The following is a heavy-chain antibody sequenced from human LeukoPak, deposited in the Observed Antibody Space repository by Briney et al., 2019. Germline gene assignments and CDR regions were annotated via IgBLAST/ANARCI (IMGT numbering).Heavy chain of an antibody. CDR3: ARGGQGGYVWGSYRYIWFDP. J-gene: IGHJ5*02. Sequence: GAPVKVSCKASGYTFTSYGISWVRQAPGQGLEWMGWISAYNGNTNYAQKLQGRVTMTTDTSTSTAYMELRSLRSDDTAVYYCARGGQGGYVWGSYRYIWFDPWGQGTLVTVSS. V-gene: IGHV1-18*01. D-gene: IGHD3-16*02. CDR2: ISAYNGNT. CDR1: GYTFTSYG.